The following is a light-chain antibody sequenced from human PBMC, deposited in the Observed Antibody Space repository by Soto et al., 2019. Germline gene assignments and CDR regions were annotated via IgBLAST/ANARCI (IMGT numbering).Light chain of an antibody. CDR3: SSYTSSSTDVV. V-gene: IGLV2-14*01. Sequence: QSALTQPVSVSGSPGQSITISCTGTSSDVGGHNFVSWYQQHPGKAPKLIICEVSNRPSGVSNRFSGSKSANTASLTISGLQAEDEADYYCSSYTSSSTDVVFGGGTKLTVL. J-gene: IGLJ2*01. CDR1: SSDVGGHNF. CDR2: EVS.